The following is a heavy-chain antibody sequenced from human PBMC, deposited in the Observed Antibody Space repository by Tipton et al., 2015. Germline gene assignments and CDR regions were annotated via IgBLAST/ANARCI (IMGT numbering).Heavy chain of an antibody. CDR2: IYYSGST. Sequence: TLSLTCDVSGYSIRSYYWSWIRQPPGKGLEWIGYIYYSGSTNYNPSLKSRVTISVDTSKNRFSLKLSSVTAADTAVYYCARIRGRYVMDSWGQGSLVSVSS. CDR1: GYSIRSYY. J-gene: IGHJ4*02. V-gene: IGHV4-59*01. D-gene: IGHD3-16*01. CDR3: ARIRGRYVMDS.